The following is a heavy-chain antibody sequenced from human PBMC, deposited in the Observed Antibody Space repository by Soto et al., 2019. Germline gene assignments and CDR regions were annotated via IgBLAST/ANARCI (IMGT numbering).Heavy chain of an antibody. D-gene: IGHD3-3*01. CDR2: VYYTGST. J-gene: IGHJ4*02. CDR1: GGSISGSY. Sequence: PSETLSRTCSVSGGSISGSYWSCIRQSPGKGLEWLVYVYYTGSTNYSPSLRSRVSISVDTPKNEFSLRLSSVTAADTAVYFCARSVAVPVAHIEYWAQGTNVTVSS. CDR3: ARSVAVPVAHIEY. V-gene: IGHV4-59*01.